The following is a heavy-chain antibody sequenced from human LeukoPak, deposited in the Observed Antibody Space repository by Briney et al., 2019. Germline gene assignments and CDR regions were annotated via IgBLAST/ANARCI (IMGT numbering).Heavy chain of an antibody. CDR2: ISYDGSNK. J-gene: IGHJ4*02. Sequence: GGSLRLSCAASGFTFSSYGMHWVRQAPGKGLEWVAVISYDGSNKYYADSVEGRFTISRDNSKNTLYLQMNSLRAEDTAVYYCANGVGVATTGTIDYWGQGTLVTVSS. CDR1: GFTFSSYG. D-gene: IGHD5-24*01. V-gene: IGHV3-30*18. CDR3: ANGVGVATTGTIDY.